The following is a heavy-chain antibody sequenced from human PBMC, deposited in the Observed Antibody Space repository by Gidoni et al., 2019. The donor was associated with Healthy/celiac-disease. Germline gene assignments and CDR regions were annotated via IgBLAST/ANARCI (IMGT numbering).Heavy chain of an antibody. CDR1: GGSFSGYY. V-gene: IGHV4-34*01. Sequence: QVQLQQWGAGLLKPSETLSLTCAVYGGSFSGYYWSWIRQPPGKGLEWIGEINHSGSTNYNPSLKSRVTISVDTSKNQFSLKLSSVTAADTAVYYCARGATWGVVLMVYPGRNWFDPWGQGTLVTVSS. CDR3: ARGATWGVVLMVYPGRNWFDP. J-gene: IGHJ5*02. CDR2: INHSGST. D-gene: IGHD2-8*01.